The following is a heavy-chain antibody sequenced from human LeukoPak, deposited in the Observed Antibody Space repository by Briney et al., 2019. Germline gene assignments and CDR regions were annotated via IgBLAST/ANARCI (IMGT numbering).Heavy chain of an antibody. CDR2: ISPWDGNT. Sequence: GASVKVSCKASGYTFTSYGISWVRQAPGQGLEWMGWISPWDGNTTYAHSLQGRLAMTTDKFRSTVYMELRNLRSDDTALYYCAKQFRTLASRRTSPFDSWGQGTLVVVSS. CDR1: GYTFTSYG. D-gene: IGHD6-6*01. V-gene: IGHV1-18*01. J-gene: IGHJ4*02. CDR3: AKQFRTLASRRTSPFDS.